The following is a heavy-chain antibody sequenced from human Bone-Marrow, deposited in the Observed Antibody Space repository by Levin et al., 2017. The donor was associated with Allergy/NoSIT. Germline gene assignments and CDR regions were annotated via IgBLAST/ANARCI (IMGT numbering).Heavy chain of an antibody. Sequence: SETLSLTRTVSGDSISGYYWSWIRQAPGKGLEWIGHIYYSGSTNYNPSFKSRTTLSVDMSRNQFSLKLSSVTAGDTAVYYCARDKIIMLRGDTYYYGMDGWGQGTTVTVSS. CDR3: ARDKIIMLRGDTYYYGMDG. CDR1: GDSISGYY. CDR2: IYYSGST. J-gene: IGHJ6*02. D-gene: IGHD3-10*01. V-gene: IGHV4-59*01.